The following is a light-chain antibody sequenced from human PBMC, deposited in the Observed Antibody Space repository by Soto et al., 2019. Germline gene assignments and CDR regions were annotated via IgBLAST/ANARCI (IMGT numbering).Light chain of an antibody. J-gene: IGKJ3*01. CDR2: GAS. CDR3: QQYATSPFT. Sequence: EIVLTQSPGTLSLSPGERATLSCRASQSVGSSYLAWYQQKPGQAPRVLIYGASSRATGIPDRFSGSGSGKDFTLTISRLAPDDFAVYYCQQYATSPFTFGPGTKVDIK. V-gene: IGKV3-20*01. CDR1: QSVGSSY.